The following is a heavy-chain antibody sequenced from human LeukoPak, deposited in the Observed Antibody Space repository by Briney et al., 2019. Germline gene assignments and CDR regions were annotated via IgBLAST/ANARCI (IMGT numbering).Heavy chain of an antibody. CDR3: ARSRDSSGYRNNWFDP. Sequence: PSETLSLTCSVSDDYISSYYWSWIRQPPGKALEWIGYISSSGSTNYNPSLKSRVPMSVDTSKNQFSLKLNSVTAADTAVYYCARSRDSSGYRNNWFDPWGQGTLVTVSS. D-gene: IGHD3-22*01. J-gene: IGHJ5*02. CDR1: DDYISSYY. CDR2: ISSSGST. V-gene: IGHV4-59*01.